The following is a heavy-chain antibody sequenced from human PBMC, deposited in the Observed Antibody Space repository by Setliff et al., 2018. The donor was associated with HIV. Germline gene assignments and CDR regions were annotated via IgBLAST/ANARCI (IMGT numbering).Heavy chain of an antibody. CDR3: ARATIAAAGNYYYYYMDV. Sequence: ASVKVSCKASGYTFASYGISWVRQAPGQGLEWMGWISAYNGNTNYAQKLQGRVTMTTDTSTSTAYMELRSLRSDDTAVYYCARATIAAAGNYYYYYMDVWGKGTTVTVSS. D-gene: IGHD6-13*01. CDR1: GYTFASYG. V-gene: IGHV1-18*01. J-gene: IGHJ6*03. CDR2: ISAYNGNT.